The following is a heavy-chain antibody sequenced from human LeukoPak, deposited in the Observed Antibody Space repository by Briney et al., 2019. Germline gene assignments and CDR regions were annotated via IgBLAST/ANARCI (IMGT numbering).Heavy chain of an antibody. Sequence: SETLFLTCVVYGWSFGGSYWTWIRQPPGKGLQYIGEINPSGSPIYNPSLEGRVTISVDTSNNQFSLKLNSVTAADTAVYFCARRTYYYDDNAQARDYWGRGTLVTVSS. D-gene: IGHD3-22*01. CDR3: ARRTYYYDDNAQARDY. CDR1: GWSFGGSY. V-gene: IGHV4-34*01. J-gene: IGHJ4*02. CDR2: INPSGSP.